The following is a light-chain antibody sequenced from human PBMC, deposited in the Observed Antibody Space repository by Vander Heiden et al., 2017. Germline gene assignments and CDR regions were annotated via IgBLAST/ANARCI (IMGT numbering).Light chain of an antibody. CDR3: QQYDNWPFT. Sequence: EIVMTQSPATLSVSPGARATLSCRASQSVSNNLAWYQQKPGQAPRLLIYGASTRATGIPARFSGNGSGTEFTLTISSLQSEDFAVYYCQQYDNWPFTFGPGTKVDIK. CDR1: QSVSNN. J-gene: IGKJ3*01. V-gene: IGKV3-15*01. CDR2: GAS.